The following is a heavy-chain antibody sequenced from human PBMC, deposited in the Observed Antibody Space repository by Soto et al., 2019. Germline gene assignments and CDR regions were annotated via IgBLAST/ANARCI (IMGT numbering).Heavy chain of an antibody. J-gene: IGHJ4*02. V-gene: IGHV4-39*01. CDR1: SSRYY. D-gene: IGHD1-1*01. Sequence: SSRYYWGWIRQPPGKELEWIGSIYYSGSTYYNPSLKSRVTISVDTSKNQFSLKLSSVTAADTAVYYCARHGGGTGNNWYFYWGQGTLVTVSS. CDR3: ARHGGGTGNNWYFY. CDR2: IYYSGST.